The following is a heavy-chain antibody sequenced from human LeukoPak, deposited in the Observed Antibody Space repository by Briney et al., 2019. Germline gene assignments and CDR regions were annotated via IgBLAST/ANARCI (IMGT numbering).Heavy chain of an antibody. D-gene: IGHD6-19*01. CDR3: ARRGSSGLFDY. Sequence: SETLSLTCTVSGGSISGYYWSWIRQPPGKGPEWIGYIYYSGSTNYNPSLKSRVTISVDTSKNQFSLKLSSVTAADTAVYYCARRGSSGLFDYWGQGTLVTVSS. J-gene: IGHJ4*02. V-gene: IGHV4-59*08. CDR2: IYYSGST. CDR1: GGSISGYY.